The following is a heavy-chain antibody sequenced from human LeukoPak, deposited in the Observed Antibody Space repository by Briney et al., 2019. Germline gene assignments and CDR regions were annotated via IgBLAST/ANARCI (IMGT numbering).Heavy chain of an antibody. CDR2: ISYDGSNK. Sequence: PGGSLRLSCAASGFTFSSYAMHWVRQAPGKGLEWVAVISYDGSNKYYADSVKGRFTISRDNSKNTLYLQMNSLRAEDTAVYYCAKDPDYGDYRVVPDYWGQGTLVTVSS. CDR3: AKDPDYGDYRVVPDY. D-gene: IGHD4-17*01. CDR1: GFTFSSYA. J-gene: IGHJ4*02. V-gene: IGHV3-30*04.